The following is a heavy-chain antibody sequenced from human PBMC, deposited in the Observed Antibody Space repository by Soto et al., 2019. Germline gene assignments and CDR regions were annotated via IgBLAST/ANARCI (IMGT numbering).Heavy chain of an antibody. CDR1: GFTFSTYN. D-gene: IGHD6-19*01. J-gene: IGHJ4*02. V-gene: IGHV3-21*01. Sequence: EVQLVESGGGLVKPGGSLRLSCAASGFTFSTYNMNWVRQAPGKGLEWVSSISSSSSYIYYADSVKGRFTISRDNAXNALYLRMNGLGAEDTAVYCCARGVAVAGTNYLDYWGQGTLVTVSS. CDR2: ISSSSSYI. CDR3: ARGVAVAGTNYLDY.